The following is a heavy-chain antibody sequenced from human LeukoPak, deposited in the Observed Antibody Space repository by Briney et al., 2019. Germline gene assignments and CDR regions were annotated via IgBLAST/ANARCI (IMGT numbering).Heavy chain of an antibody. V-gene: IGHV3-21*05. D-gene: IGHD5-24*01. Sequence: PGGSPRLSCAASGFTFSSYSMNWVRQAPGKGLEWVSYISSSSSYIYYADSVKGRFTISRDNAKNSLYLQMNSLRAEDTAVYYCASNGGRWLQNDYWGQGTLVTVSS. CDR3: ASNGGRWLQNDY. J-gene: IGHJ4*02. CDR1: GFTFSSYS. CDR2: ISSSSSYI.